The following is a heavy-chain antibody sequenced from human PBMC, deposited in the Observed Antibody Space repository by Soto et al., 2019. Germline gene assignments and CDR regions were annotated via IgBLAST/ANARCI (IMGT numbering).Heavy chain of an antibody. CDR1: GFTFSSYA. D-gene: IGHD5-18*01. CDR3: ARAGYSYGWASGIDY. V-gene: IGHV3-30-3*01. CDR2: ISYDGSNK. Sequence: QVQLVESGGGVVQPGRSLSLSCAASGFTFSSYAMHWVRQAPGKGLEWVAVISYDGSNKYYADSVKGRFTISRDNSKNTLYLQMNSLRAEDTAVYYCARAGYSYGWASGIDYWGQGTLVTVSS. J-gene: IGHJ4*02.